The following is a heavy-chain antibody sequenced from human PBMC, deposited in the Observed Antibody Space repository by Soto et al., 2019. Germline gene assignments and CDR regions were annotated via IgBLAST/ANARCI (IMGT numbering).Heavy chain of an antibody. CDR2: IYYSGST. D-gene: IGHD1-26*01. J-gene: IGHJ4*02. Sequence: QVRLQESGPGLVKPSETLSLTCTVSGGSVSSGSYYWSWIRQPPGKGLEWIGYIYYSGSTNYNPSLKSRVTISVDTSKNQFSLKLSSVTAADTAVYYCARGLQWELLGWGQGTLVTVSS. V-gene: IGHV4-61*01. CDR3: ARGLQWELLG. CDR1: GGSVSSGSYY.